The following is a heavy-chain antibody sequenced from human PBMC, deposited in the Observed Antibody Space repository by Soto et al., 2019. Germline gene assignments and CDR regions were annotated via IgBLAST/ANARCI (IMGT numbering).Heavy chain of an antibody. Sequence: QVQLVQSGAEVKKPGASVKVSCKASGYTFTSYYMHWVRQAPGQGLEWMGIINPSGGSTSYAQKFQGRVTMTRDTSTSTVYMELSSLRSEDTAVYYCARVGGGYSNYYYYMDVWGKGTTVTVSS. D-gene: IGHD5-18*01. CDR1: GYTFTSYY. V-gene: IGHV1-46*03. CDR3: ARVGGGYSNYYYYMDV. CDR2: INPSGGST. J-gene: IGHJ6*03.